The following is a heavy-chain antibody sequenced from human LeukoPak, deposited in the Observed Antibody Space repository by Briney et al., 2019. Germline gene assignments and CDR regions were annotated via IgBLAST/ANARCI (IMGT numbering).Heavy chain of an antibody. CDR3: ARDSVTMSPLDY. Sequence: ASVKVSCKASGYTFTSYGISWVRQAPGQGLEWMGWISAYNDNTNYAQKLQGRVTMTTDTFTSTAYMELSSLRSEDTAVYYCARDSVTMSPLDYWGQGTLVTVSS. CDR1: GYTFTSYG. V-gene: IGHV1-18*01. CDR2: ISAYNDNT. J-gene: IGHJ4*02. D-gene: IGHD3-10*02.